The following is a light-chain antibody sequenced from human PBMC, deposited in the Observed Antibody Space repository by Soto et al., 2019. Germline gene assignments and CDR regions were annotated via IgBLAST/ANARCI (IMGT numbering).Light chain of an antibody. Sequence: QSVLTQPPSASGTPGQRVTISCSGSSSNIGRNTVNWYQQLPGTAPKVLIYSNNQRPSGVPDRFSGSKSGTSGSLAISGLQSEDEADYYCAAWDDSLNGLVFGGGTKLPVL. CDR1: SSNIGRNT. V-gene: IGLV1-44*01. CDR3: AAWDDSLNGLV. CDR2: SNN. J-gene: IGLJ2*01.